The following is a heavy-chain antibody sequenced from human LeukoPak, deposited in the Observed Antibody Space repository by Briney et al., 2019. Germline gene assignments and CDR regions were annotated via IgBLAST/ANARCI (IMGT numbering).Heavy chain of an antibody. CDR2: ISSSSSYI. V-gene: IGHV3-21*01. CDR1: GFTFSSYS. CDR3: AIWGYSYGYSDY. D-gene: IGHD5-18*01. Sequence: GGSLRLSCAASGFTFSSYSMNWVRQAPGKGLEWVSSISSSSSYIYYADSVKGRFTVSRDNAKNSLYLQMNSLRAEDTAVYYCAIWGYSYGYSDYWGQGTLVTVSS. J-gene: IGHJ4*02.